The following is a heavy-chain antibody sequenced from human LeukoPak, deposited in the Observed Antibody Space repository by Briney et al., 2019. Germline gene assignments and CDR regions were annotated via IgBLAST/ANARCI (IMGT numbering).Heavy chain of an antibody. D-gene: IGHD3-9*01. CDR2: IKEDGTYT. CDR3: ARDFDMGITPGDDFDF. Sequence: GGSLRLSCAASGFSFSKYWMHWVRQTPGKGLVWVSRIKEDGTYTSYADSVKGRFTISRDNARNTVFLQMNSLRAEDTAVYYCARDFDMGITPGDDFDFWGQGTLVTVSS. V-gene: IGHV3-74*01. J-gene: IGHJ4*02. CDR1: GFSFSKYW.